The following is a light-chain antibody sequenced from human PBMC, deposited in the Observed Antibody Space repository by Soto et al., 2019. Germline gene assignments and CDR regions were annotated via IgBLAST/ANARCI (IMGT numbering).Light chain of an antibody. Sequence: EIVMTQSPATLSVSPGERATLSCRASQSVSSNLAWYQQKPGQAPRLLIHGASTRATGIPARFSGSGSGTEFTLTICSLQSEDFAVYYCQQYNNWPPSRLTFGGGTKVDIK. V-gene: IGKV3-15*01. J-gene: IGKJ4*01. CDR1: QSVSSN. CDR2: GAS. CDR3: QQYNNWPPSRLT.